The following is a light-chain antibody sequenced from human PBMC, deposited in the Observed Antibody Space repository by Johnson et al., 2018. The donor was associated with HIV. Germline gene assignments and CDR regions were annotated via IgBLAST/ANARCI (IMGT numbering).Light chain of an antibody. J-gene: IGLJ1*01. V-gene: IGLV1-51*01. CDR1: SSNIGINY. CDR2: DND. CDR3: ETWDSRLSGYYV. Sequence: QSILTQPPSVSAAPGQKVTISCSGSSSNIGINYVSWFQQLPGTAPKLLIYDNDKRPSGIPDRFSGSKSGTSATLGITGLQTGDEAVYYCETWDSRLSGYYVFGSGTRLTVL.